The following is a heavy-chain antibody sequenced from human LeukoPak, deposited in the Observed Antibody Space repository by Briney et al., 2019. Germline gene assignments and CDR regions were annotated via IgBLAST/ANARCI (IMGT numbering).Heavy chain of an antibody. CDR3: ASGGQYYYDPGY. CDR2: ISSSRSYI. D-gene: IGHD3-22*01. Sequence: TGGSLRLSCAASGFTFSSYNMNWVRQAPGKGLEWVSSISSSRSYISYADSVKGRFTISRDNAKNSLYLQMNSLRAEDTAVYYCASGGQYYYDPGYWGQGTLVTVSS. V-gene: IGHV3-21*01. CDR1: GFTFSSYN. J-gene: IGHJ4*02.